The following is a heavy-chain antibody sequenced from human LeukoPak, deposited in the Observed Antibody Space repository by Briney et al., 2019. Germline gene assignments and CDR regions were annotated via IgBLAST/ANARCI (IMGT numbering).Heavy chain of an antibody. CDR2: IDPSDSYT. D-gene: IGHD3-10*01. Sequence: GESLKISCKGSGYSFTSYWISWVRQMPGKGLEWMGRIDPSDSYTNYSPSFQGHVTVSADKSISTAYLPWSSLKASDTAMYYCARHLRRLLWFGEPRPFDYWGQGTLVTVSS. CDR1: GYSFTSYW. V-gene: IGHV5-10-1*01. CDR3: ARHLRRLLWFGEPRPFDY. J-gene: IGHJ4*02.